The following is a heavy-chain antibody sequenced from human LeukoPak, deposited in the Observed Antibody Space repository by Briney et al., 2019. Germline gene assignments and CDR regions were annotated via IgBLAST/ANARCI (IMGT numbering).Heavy chain of an antibody. CDR2: ITNDGSST. V-gene: IGHV3-74*01. D-gene: IGHD5-24*01. CDR3: ARGGPAGVATNDY. CDR1: GLTFSSHW. J-gene: IGHJ4*02. Sequence: GGSLRLSCAASGLTFSSHWMHWVRQAPGKGLVWVSRITNDGSSTTYADSVKGRFTISRDNAKNTLYLQMNSLRAEDTAVYYCARGGPAGVATNDYWGQGTLVTVSS.